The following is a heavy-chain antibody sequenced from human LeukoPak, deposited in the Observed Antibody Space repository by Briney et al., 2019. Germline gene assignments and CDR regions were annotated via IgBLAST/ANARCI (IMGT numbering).Heavy chain of an antibody. Sequence: ASVKVSCKASGYTFTSYAMNWVRQAPGQGLEGMGWINTNTGNPTYAQGFTGRFVFSLDTSVSTAYLQISSLKAEDTAVYYCARWPRGARIAVAGTFDYWGQGTLVTVSS. D-gene: IGHD6-19*01. CDR3: ARWPRGARIAVAGTFDY. J-gene: IGHJ4*02. CDR1: GYTFTSYA. CDR2: INTNTGNP. V-gene: IGHV7-4-1*02.